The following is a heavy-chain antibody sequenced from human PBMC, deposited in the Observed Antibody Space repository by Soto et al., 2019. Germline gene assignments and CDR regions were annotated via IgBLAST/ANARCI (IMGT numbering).Heavy chain of an antibody. V-gene: IGHV3-23*01. D-gene: IGHD1-7*01. CDR2: ISGSGGST. CDR3: AKGRYNWNSPLYY. Sequence: GGSLRLSCAASGFTFSSYAMSWVRQAPGKGLEWVSAISGSGGSTYYADSVKGRFTISRDNSKNTLYLQMNSLRAEDTAVYYCAKGRYNWNSPLYYRAQRTPVTVSS. J-gene: IGHJ4*01. CDR1: GFTFSSYA.